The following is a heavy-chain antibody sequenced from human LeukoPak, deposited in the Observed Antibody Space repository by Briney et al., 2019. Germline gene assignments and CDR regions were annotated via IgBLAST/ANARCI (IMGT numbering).Heavy chain of an antibody. V-gene: IGHV4-4*07. D-gene: IGHD3-10*01. J-gene: IGHJ3*02. CDR3: AKSNGYGLVDI. CDR1: GGSISSYY. CDR2: IYSSGST. Sequence: SETLSLTCTVSGGSISSYYWSWIRQPAGKGLEWIGRIYSSGSTDYNPSLKSRVTMSVDTSRNQFSLKLNSVTAADTAVYYCAKSNGYGLVDIWGQGTMVTVSS.